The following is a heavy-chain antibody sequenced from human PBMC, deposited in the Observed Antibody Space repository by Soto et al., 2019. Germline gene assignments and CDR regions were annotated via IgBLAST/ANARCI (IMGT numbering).Heavy chain of an antibody. J-gene: IGHJ3*02. D-gene: IGHD2-8*01. CDR2: ISGSGGST. V-gene: IGHV3-23*01. Sequence: GSLRLSCAASGFTFSSYAMSGVRQAPGKGLEWVSAISGSGGSTYYADSGKGRFTISRDNSKNTLYLQMNSLRAEDTAVYYCAKGGSRDNIVLMVYATAAFDIWGQGTMVTVSS. CDR3: AKGGSRDNIVLMVYATAAFDI. CDR1: GFTFSSYA.